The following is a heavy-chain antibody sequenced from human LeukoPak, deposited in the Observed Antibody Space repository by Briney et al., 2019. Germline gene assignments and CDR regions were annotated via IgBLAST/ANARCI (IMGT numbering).Heavy chain of an antibody. J-gene: IGHJ4*02. CDR2: IYYSGST. Sequence: TSETLSLTCSVSGGSISSSSYYWGWIRQPPGKGLEWIGTIYYSGSTYYNPSLKSRVTTSVDTSKNQFSLNLSSVTAADTAVYYCARLKIAGGDFDYWGQGTLVTVSS. CDR3: ARLKIAGGDFDY. CDR1: GGSISSSSYY. V-gene: IGHV4-39*01. D-gene: IGHD3-16*01.